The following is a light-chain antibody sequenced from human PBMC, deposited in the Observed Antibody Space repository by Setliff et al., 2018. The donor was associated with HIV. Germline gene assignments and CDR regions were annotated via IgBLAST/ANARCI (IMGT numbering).Light chain of an antibody. Sequence: QSVLTQPASVSGSPRQSITISCNGTSNDIGSYNYVSWYQQHPGKAPKLVIYDVAQRPSGGSSRFSGSKSGDTASLTISGLQTEDEADYYCNSYTSSDTYVFGTGTKVTV. J-gene: IGLJ1*01. CDR1: SNDIGSYNY. CDR2: DVA. CDR3: NSYTSSDTYV. V-gene: IGLV2-14*03.